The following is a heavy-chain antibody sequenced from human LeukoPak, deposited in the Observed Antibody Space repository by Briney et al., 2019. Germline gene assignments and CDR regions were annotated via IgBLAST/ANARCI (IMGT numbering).Heavy chain of an antibody. J-gene: IGHJ6*03. D-gene: IGHD3-22*01. CDR3: ARRTYYYDSSGYYYYYMDV. CDR1: GGSISSYY. V-gene: IGHV4-59*08. Sequence: PSETLSLTCTVSGGSISSYYWSWIRQPLGKGLEWIGYIYYSGSTNYNPPLKSRVTISVDTSKNQFSLKLSSVTAADTAVYFCARRTYYYDSSGYYYYYMDVWGKGTTVTVSS. CDR2: IYYSGST.